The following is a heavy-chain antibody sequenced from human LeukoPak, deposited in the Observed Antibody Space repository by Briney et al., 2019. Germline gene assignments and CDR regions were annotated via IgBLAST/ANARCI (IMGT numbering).Heavy chain of an antibody. Sequence: GGSLRLSCAASGFTFSSYAMHWVRQAPGKGLEWVAVISYDGSNKYYADSVKGRFTISRDNSKNTLYLQMNSLRAEDTAVYYCASGVNYDYVWGSYRSLDYWGQGTLVTVSS. CDR2: ISYDGSNK. V-gene: IGHV3-30-3*01. D-gene: IGHD3-16*02. CDR3: ASGVNYDYVWGSYRSLDY. J-gene: IGHJ4*02. CDR1: GFTFSSYA.